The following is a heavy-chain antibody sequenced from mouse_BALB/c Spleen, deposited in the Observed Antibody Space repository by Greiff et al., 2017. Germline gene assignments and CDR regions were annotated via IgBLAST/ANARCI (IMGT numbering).Heavy chain of an antibody. J-gene: IGHJ2*01. D-gene: IGHD2-1*01. V-gene: IGHV1-4*01. Sequence: VKLMESGAELARPGASVKMSCKASGYTFTSYTMHWVKQRPGQGLEWIGYINPSSGYTNYNQKFKDKATLTADKSSSTAYMQLSSLTSEDSAVYYCARYGNPLDYWGQGTTLTVSS. CDR1: GYTFTSYT. CDR2: INPSSGYT. CDR3: ARYGNPLDY.